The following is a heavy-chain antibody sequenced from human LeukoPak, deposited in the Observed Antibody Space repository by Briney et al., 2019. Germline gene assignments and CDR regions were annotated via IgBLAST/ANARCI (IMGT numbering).Heavy chain of an antibody. CDR3: ARDYHNLSSSWYEFDY. CDR2: IYYSGST. CDR1: GGSISSNSYY. V-gene: IGHV4-39*02. Sequence: SETLSLTCAVSGGSISSNSYYWGWIRQPPGKGLEWIGSIYYSGSTYYNPSIKSRVTISVDTSKNQFSLKLSSVTAADTAVYYCARDYHNLSSSWYEFDYWGQGTLVTVSS. J-gene: IGHJ4*02. D-gene: IGHD6-13*01.